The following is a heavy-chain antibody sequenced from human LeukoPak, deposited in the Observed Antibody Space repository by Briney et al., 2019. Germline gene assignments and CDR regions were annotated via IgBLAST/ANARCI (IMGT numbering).Heavy chain of an antibody. CDR1: GYTFTSYG. J-gene: IGHJ4*02. V-gene: IGHV1-18*01. Sequence: EASVKVSCKASGYTFTSYGISWVRQAPGQGLEWMGWISAYNGNTNYAQKLQGRVTMTTDTSTGTAYMELRSLRSDDTAVYYCARVPYYDFWSGYLVDYWGQGTLVTVSS. CDR2: ISAYNGNT. CDR3: ARVPYYDFWSGYLVDY. D-gene: IGHD3-3*01.